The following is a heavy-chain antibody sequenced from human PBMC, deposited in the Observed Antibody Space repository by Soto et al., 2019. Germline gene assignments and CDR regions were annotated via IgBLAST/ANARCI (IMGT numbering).Heavy chain of an antibody. Sequence: ASVKVSCKASGYTFTGYYMHWVRQAPGQGLEWMGWINPNSGGTNYAQKFQGWVTMTRDTSISTAYMELSRLRSDDTAVYYCARDFYDSGINSYYGMDVWGQGTTVTVSS. CDR2: INPNSGGT. V-gene: IGHV1-2*04. CDR3: ARDFYDSGINSYYGMDV. D-gene: IGHD3-10*01. J-gene: IGHJ6*02. CDR1: GYTFTGYY.